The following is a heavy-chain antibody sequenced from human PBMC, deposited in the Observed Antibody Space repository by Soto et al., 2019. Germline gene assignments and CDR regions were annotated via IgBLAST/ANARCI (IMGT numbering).Heavy chain of an antibody. CDR3: ARDITGTNNWVDS. J-gene: IGHJ5*01. CDR2: IIPVFGSP. D-gene: IGHD3-3*01. CDR1: GDTFHSHT. V-gene: IGHV1-69*06. Sequence: VQLVHGGAVMRKPAASVWVSCGTSGDTFHSHTMNWLREAPGQGLEWMGGIIPVFGSPTYAQSFQARLTITTDTSKQTAYMELSSLTSDATAFYFCARDITGTNNWVDSWGQRTHVTVSS.